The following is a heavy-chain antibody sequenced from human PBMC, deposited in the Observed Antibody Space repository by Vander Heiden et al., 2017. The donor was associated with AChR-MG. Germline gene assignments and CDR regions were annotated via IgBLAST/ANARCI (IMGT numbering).Heavy chain of an antibody. CDR1: GFSLSTRRVG. V-gene: IGHV2-5*02. CDR2: IYWDDDK. Sequence: QITVKESGPMLVKPTETLTLTCTFSGFSLSTRRVGVGWIRQPPGKALEWLALIYWDDDKRYRPSLKSRLTITTDTSKNKVVLTMTNMDPVDTATYYCAHFGQLVRYDVFDIWGQGTMVTVSS. D-gene: IGHD6-6*01. CDR3: AHFGQLVRYDVFDI. J-gene: IGHJ3*02.